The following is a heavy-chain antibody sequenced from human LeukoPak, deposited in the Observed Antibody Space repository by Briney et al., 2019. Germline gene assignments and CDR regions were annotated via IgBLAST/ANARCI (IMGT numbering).Heavy chain of an antibody. CDR1: GGSIGSHY. D-gene: IGHD6-13*01. CDR3: ARGATYSSSVIDYYYMDV. CDR2: VYDIGTT. V-gene: IGHV4-59*11. J-gene: IGHJ6*03. Sequence: PSETLSLTCTVSGGSIGSHYWTWIRQTPGKGLEWIGYVYDIGTTKYNPSLKSRVTISVDTSKNQFSLKLSSVTAADTAVYYCARGATYSSSVIDYYYMDVWGKGTTVTVSS.